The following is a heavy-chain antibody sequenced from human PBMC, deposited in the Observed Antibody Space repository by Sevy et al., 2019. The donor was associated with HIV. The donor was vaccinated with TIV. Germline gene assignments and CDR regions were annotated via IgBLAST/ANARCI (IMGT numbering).Heavy chain of an antibody. CDR3: ARRLIAAPNHFDD. CDR1: GYSISSGYF. V-gene: IGHV4-38-2*01. CDR2: IYHSGSA. Sequence: SETLSLTCAVSGYSISSGYFWGWIRQPPGKGLEWIANIYHSGSAYYNPSLESRVAMSVDTSKNEFSLRLTSVTAADTAMYYCARRLIAAPNHFDDWGQGTLVTVSS. D-gene: IGHD2-15*01. J-gene: IGHJ4*02.